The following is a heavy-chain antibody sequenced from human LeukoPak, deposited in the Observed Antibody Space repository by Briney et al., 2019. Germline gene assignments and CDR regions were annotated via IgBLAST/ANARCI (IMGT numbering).Heavy chain of an antibody. D-gene: IGHD3/OR15-3a*01. V-gene: IGHV4-4*07. J-gene: IGHJ4*02. CDR3: ARASLILKGPQKLYYFDY. CDR2: IYISGSGST. CDR1: GGSISSYY. Sequence: SETLSLTCTVSGGSISSYYWSWIRQPAGKGLEWIGRIYISGSGSTNYNPSLKSRVTMSVDTSKNQFSLKLSSVTAADTAVYYCARASLILKGPQKLYYFDYWGQGTLVSVSS.